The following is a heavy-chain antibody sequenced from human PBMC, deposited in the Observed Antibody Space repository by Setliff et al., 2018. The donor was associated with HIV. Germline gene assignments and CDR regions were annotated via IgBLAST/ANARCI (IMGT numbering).Heavy chain of an antibody. J-gene: IGHJ4*02. Sequence: SETLSLTCDVSGYSISSGYYWGWIRQPPGKGLEWIGRIYHSVTIFYKPSLKSRLAISVDTSKNHFSLNLTSVTAADTAVYFCSRHRANWGGPWDYWGQGTLVTVSS. CDR3: SRHRANWGGPWDY. V-gene: IGHV4-38-2*01. CDR2: IYHSVTI. D-gene: IGHD3-16*01. CDR1: GYSISSGYY.